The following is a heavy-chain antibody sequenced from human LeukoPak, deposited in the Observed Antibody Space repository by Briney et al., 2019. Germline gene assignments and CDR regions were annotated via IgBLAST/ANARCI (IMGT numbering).Heavy chain of an antibody. CDR1: GYSFTSYW. J-gene: IGHJ4*02. CDR3: ARPISSGIAVPGFVY. D-gene: IGHD6-19*01. V-gene: IGHV5-51*01. CDR2: IYPGDSDT. Sequence: GESLKISCKGSGYSFTSYWIGWVRQMPGKGLEWMGIIYPGDSDTRYSPSFQGQVTISADKSISTAYLQWSSLKASDTAMYYCARPISSGIAVPGFVYWGQGTLVTVSS.